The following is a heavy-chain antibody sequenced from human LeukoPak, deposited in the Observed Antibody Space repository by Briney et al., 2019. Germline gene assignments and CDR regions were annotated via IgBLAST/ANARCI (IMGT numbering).Heavy chain of an antibody. D-gene: IGHD2-15*01. J-gene: IGHJ5*02. V-gene: IGHV3-66*01. CDR3: AKDLPRYCSGGSCYLGA. Sequence: SGGSLRLSCAASEFSVGSNYMTWVRQAPGKGLEWVSLIYSGGSTYYADSVKGRFTISRDNSKNTLYLQMNSLRAEDTAVYYCAKDLPRYCSGGSCYLGAWGQGTLVTVSS. CDR2: IYSGGST. CDR1: EFSVGSNY.